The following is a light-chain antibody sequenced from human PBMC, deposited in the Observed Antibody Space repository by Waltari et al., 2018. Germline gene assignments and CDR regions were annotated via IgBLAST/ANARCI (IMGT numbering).Light chain of an antibody. Sequence: QSVLTQPPSASGTPGQRVTISCSGSSSNIGSNFVCWYQHLPGTAPKLLIYRNDQRPSGVPDRFSGSRSGTSASLAISGLLSEDEAYYYCAAWDDSLTVRFGGGTKLTVL. CDR2: RND. CDR3: AAWDDSLTVR. V-gene: IGLV1-47*01. CDR1: SSNIGSNF. J-gene: IGLJ3*02.